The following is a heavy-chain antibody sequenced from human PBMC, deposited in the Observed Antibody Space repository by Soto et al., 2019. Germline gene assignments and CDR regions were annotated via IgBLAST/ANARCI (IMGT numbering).Heavy chain of an antibody. CDR2: ISDDGSTT. Sequence: AGSLRLSCEVSGFTFSAYWMHWVRQVPGKGLIWVSRISDDGSTTTYADSVKGRFTISRDNAKNTLYLQMNSLRADDTGLYYCTRGPRVSSTGTGAHWGQGTLVTVSS. CDR1: GFTFSAYW. V-gene: IGHV3-74*01. CDR3: TRGPRVSSTGTGAH. D-gene: IGHD1-1*01. J-gene: IGHJ4*02.